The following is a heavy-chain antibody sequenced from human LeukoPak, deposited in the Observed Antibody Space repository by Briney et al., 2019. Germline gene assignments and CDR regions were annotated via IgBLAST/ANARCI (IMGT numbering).Heavy chain of an antibody. CDR2: ISSSSSSI. Sequence: GGSLRLSCAASGFTFNSYSMNWVRQAPGKGLEWVSSISSSSSSIYYADSVKGRFTISRDNAKNSLYLQMNSLRAEDTAVYYCARASGDIVETATMGTYWGQGTLVTVSS. CDR1: GFTFNSYS. CDR3: ARASGDIVETATMGTY. V-gene: IGHV3-21*01. D-gene: IGHD5-18*01. J-gene: IGHJ4*02.